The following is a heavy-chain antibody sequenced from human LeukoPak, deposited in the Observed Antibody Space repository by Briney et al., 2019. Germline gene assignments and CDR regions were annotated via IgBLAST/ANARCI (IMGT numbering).Heavy chain of an antibody. CDR2: IYTSGST. V-gene: IGHV4-61*02. D-gene: IGHD6-13*01. CDR3: ARHSRSWYFDY. CDR1: GGSISSGSYY. J-gene: IGHJ4*02. Sequence: SETLSLTCTVSGGSISSGSYYWSWIRQPAGKGLEWIGRIYTSGSTNYNPSLKSRVTISVDTSKNQFSLKLSSVTAADTAVYYCARHSRSWYFDYWGQGTLVTVSS.